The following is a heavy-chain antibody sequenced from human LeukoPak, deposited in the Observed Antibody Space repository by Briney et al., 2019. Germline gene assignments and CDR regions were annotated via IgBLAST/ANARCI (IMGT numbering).Heavy chain of an antibody. V-gene: IGHV3-48*01. CDR2: ISSSSSTI. Sequence: GGSLRLSCAASGFTFSSYGMSWVRQAPGKGLEWVSYISSSSSTIYYADSVKGRFTISRDNAKSSLYLQMNSLRAEDTAVYYCASLYGSGPNWFDPWGQGTLVTVSS. CDR1: GFTFSSYG. J-gene: IGHJ5*02. D-gene: IGHD3-10*01. CDR3: ASLYGSGPNWFDP.